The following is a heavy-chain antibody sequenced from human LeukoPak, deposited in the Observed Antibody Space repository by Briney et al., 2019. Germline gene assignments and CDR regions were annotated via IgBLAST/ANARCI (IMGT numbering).Heavy chain of an antibody. J-gene: IGHJ6*02. V-gene: IGHV3-33*01. Sequence: GGSLRLSCAPSGFTFSSYGMRWVPQAPGKGLEWVAVIWYDEINKYYANSVKARFTISRDNSKNTLYLQMDSLRAEDTAVYYCARALYSGGWYGMGVWGQGTTVTVSS. CDR2: IWYDEINK. D-gene: IGHD6-19*01. CDR3: ARALYSGGWYGMGV. CDR1: GFTFSSYG.